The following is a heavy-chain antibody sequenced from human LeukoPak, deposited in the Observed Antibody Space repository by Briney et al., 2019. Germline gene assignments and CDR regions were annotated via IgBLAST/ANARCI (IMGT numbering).Heavy chain of an antibody. Sequence: PGGSLRLSCAASGFTFSSYSINWVRQAPGKGLEWVSSISSSSSYIYYADSVKGRFTISRDNAKNSLYLQMNSLRAEDTAVYYCARANQSHYDSSGYYYGPFFDYWGQGTLVTVSS. CDR1: GFTFSSYS. J-gene: IGHJ4*02. CDR2: ISSSSSYI. CDR3: ARANQSHYDSSGYYYGPFFDY. D-gene: IGHD3-22*01. V-gene: IGHV3-21*01.